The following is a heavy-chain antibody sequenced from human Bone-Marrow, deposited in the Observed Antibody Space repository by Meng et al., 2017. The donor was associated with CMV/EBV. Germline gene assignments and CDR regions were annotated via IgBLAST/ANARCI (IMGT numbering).Heavy chain of an antibody. V-gene: IGHV3-30-3*01. J-gene: IGHJ3*02. Sequence: GESLKISCAASGFTFSSYAMHWVRQAPGKGLEWVAVISYDGSNKYYADSVKGRFTIPRDNSKNTLYLQMNSLRAEDTAVYYCARESRAFDIWGQGTMVTVSS. CDR2: ISYDGSNK. CDR1: GFTFSSYA. CDR3: ARESRAFDI.